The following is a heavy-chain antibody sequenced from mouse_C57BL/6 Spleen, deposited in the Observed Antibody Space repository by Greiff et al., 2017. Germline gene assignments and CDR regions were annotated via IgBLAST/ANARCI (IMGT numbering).Heavy chain of an antibody. Sequence: VQLQESGPGLVQPSQSLSITCTVSGFSLTSYGVHWVRQSPGKGLEWLGVIWSGGSTDYNAAFISRLSISKDNSKSQVFFKMNSLQADDTAIYYCARKDGSSYYYYAMDYWGQGTSVTVSS. J-gene: IGHJ4*01. CDR2: IWSGGST. D-gene: IGHD1-1*01. CDR1: GFSLTSYG. CDR3: ARKDGSSYYYYAMDY. V-gene: IGHV2-2*01.